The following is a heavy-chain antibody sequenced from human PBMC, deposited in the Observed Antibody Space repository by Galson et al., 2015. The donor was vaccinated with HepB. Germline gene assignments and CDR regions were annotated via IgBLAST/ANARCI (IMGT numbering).Heavy chain of an antibody. J-gene: IGHJ4*02. CDR2: IKQDGSEI. V-gene: IGHV3-7*03. Sequence: SLRLSCAASGFTFSRSWMTWVRQTPGKGLEWVANIKQDGSEIHYVDSVKGRFTISRDNAKNSVYLHMNSLRAEDTAVYYCVRDLYNTGGYWGQGTLVTVSS. D-gene: IGHD1-1*01. CDR1: GFTFSRSW. CDR3: VRDLYNTGGY.